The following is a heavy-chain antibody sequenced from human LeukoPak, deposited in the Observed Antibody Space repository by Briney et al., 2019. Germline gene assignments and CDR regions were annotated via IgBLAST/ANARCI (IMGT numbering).Heavy chain of an antibody. V-gene: IGHV1-2*02. Sequence: ASVTVSFKASGYTLTGYYIHWVRQAPGQGLEWLGWINPNSGGTNYAQKFQGRVTVTRDASISTAYMELSRLRSDDTAVYYCARGNPYSSSSAWFDHWGQGTLVTVSS. CDR2: INPNSGGT. D-gene: IGHD6-6*01. J-gene: IGHJ5*02. CDR3: ARGNPYSSSSAWFDH. CDR1: GYTLTGYY.